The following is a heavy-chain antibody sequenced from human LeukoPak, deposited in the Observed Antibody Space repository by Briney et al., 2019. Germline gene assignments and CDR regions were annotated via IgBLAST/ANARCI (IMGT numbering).Heavy chain of an antibody. J-gene: IGHJ6*04. CDR2: ISYDGSNK. CDR1: GFTSSSYG. V-gene: IGHV3-30*18. D-gene: IGHD2-2*01. CDR3: AKDHYCSSTSCYYTGYSYGMDV. Sequence: GSLRLSCAASGFTSSSYGMHWVRQAPGKGLEWVAVISYDGSNKYYADSVEGRFTISRDNSKNTLYLQMNSLRAEDTAVYYCAKDHYCSSTSCYYTGYSYGMDVWGKGTTVTVSS.